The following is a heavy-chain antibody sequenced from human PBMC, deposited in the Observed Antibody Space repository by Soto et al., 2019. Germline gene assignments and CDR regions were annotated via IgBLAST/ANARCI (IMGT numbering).Heavy chain of an antibody. CDR1: GGTFSSYA. V-gene: IGHV1-69*19. CDR2: IIPIFGTA. Sequence: QVQLVQSGAEVKKPGSSVKVSCKASGGTFSSYAISWVRQAPGQGLEWMGGIIPIFGTANYAQKFQGRVTITADESTSTAYMELSSLRSEDTAVYYCASPSSIVATIFRYYYYGMDVWGQGTTVTVSS. J-gene: IGHJ6*02. CDR3: ASPSSIVATIFRYYYYGMDV. D-gene: IGHD5-12*01.